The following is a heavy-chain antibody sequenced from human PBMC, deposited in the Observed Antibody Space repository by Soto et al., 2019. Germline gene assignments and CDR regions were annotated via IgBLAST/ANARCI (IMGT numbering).Heavy chain of an antibody. CDR2: ISYDGSNK. D-gene: IGHD6-13*01. CDR1: GFTFSSYG. Sequence: PGGSLRLSCAASGFTFSSYGMHWVRQAPGKGLEWVAVISYDGSNKYYADSVKGRFTISRDNSKNTLYLQMNSLRAEDTAVYYCAKDRGSRTKNSLPHSHYYYYYGMDVWGQGTTVTVSS. J-gene: IGHJ6*02. V-gene: IGHV3-30*18. CDR3: AKDRGSRTKNSLPHSHYYYYYGMDV.